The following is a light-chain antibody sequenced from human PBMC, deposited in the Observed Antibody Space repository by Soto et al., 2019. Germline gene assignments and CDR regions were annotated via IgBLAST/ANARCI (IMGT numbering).Light chain of an antibody. CDR2: GSS. CDR1: QSVGSN. J-gene: IGKJ5*01. Sequence: EIVLTQSPATLPVSPGERATLSCRPSQSVGSNLAWFQQKPGQAPRLLIYGSSTRATGVPARFSGSGSGADFTLTISNLQSEDFAVYYCQQYTNWPPITFGQGTRLEIK. V-gene: IGKV3-15*01. CDR3: QQYTNWPPIT.